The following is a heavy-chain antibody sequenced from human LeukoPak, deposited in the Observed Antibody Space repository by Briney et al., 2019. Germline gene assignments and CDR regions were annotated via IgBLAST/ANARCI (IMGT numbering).Heavy chain of an antibody. CDR1: GFTFDDYA. J-gene: IGHJ4*02. V-gene: IGHV3-9*01. Sequence: GGSLRLSCAASGFTFDDYAMHWVRQAPGKGLEWVSGISWNSGSIGYADSVKGRFTISRDNAKNSLYLQMNSLRAEDTALYYCAKDLRIRGYSYGAPGYWGQGTLVTVSS. CDR2: ISWNSGSI. CDR3: AKDLRIRGYSYGAPGY. D-gene: IGHD5-18*01.